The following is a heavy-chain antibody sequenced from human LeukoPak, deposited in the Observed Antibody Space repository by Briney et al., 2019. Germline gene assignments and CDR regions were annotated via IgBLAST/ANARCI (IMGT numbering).Heavy chain of an antibody. Sequence: SETLSLTCTVSGGSISSYYWSWIRQPPGKGLEWIGYIYYSGSTNYNPSLKSRVTISVDTSKNQFSLKLSSVTAADTAVYYCARKDEYCSSTSCYNVIDYWGQGTLVTVSS. CDR3: ARKDEYCSSTSCYNVIDY. CDR2: IYYSGST. J-gene: IGHJ4*02. CDR1: GGSISSYY. D-gene: IGHD2-2*02. V-gene: IGHV4-59*12.